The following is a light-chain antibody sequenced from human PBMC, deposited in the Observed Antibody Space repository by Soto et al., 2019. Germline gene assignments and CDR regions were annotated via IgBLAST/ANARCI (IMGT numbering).Light chain of an antibody. Sequence: EIVLTQSPGTLSLSPGERATLSCRASQSVSSSYLAWFQQKPGQAPRLLIYGASSRATGIADRFSGSGSGTDFTLTISRLEPEDFAVYYCQQYDSSPPSYTFGQGTKPEIK. J-gene: IGKJ2*01. V-gene: IGKV3-20*01. CDR3: QQYDSSPPSYT. CDR1: QSVSSSY. CDR2: GAS.